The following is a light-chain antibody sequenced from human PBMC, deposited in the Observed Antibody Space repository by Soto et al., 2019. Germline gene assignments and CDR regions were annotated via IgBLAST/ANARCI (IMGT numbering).Light chain of an antibody. CDR2: GAS. V-gene: IGKV3-20*01. CDR3: QQYGSSPIT. Sequence: EVVLTQSPGTLSLSPGERATLPCRASQSVINDYLAWYQQKPGQAPRLLIYGASSRSSGFPDRFSGSGSGTDFTLTISRLEPEYFAVYYCQQYGSSPITFGQGTRLEIK. J-gene: IGKJ5*01. CDR1: QSVINDY.